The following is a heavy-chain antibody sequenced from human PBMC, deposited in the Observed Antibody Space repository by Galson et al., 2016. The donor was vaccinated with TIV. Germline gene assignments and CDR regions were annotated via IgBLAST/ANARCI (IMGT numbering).Heavy chain of an antibody. J-gene: IGHJ4*02. CDR2: ISDDGNNQ. D-gene: IGHD3-10*01. V-gene: IGHV3-30*14. Sequence: SLRLSCAASGLTFRTFGFNWVRQAPGKGLEWVAVISDDGNNQYYADSVKGRFTISRDNSKDTLYLLMTNLRPEDTAVYFCSRTGQYYFGSGNYRGYFDFWGQGSLVSVSS. CDR1: GLTFRTFG. CDR3: SRTGQYYFGSGNYRGYFDF.